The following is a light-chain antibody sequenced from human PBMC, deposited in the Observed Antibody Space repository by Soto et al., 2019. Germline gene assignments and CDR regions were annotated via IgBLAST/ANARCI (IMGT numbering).Light chain of an antibody. CDR3: QAYDSSLSGVV. V-gene: IGLV1-40*01. CDR1: SSNIGAGYD. Sequence: QSVLTQPPSVSGAPGQRVTISCTGSSSNIGAGYDVHWYQQLPGTAPKLLIYGNSNRPSGVPDRFSGSKSGTSASLDITGLQAEDEADYCCQAYDSSLSGVVFCGGTKLTVL. J-gene: IGLJ2*01. CDR2: GNS.